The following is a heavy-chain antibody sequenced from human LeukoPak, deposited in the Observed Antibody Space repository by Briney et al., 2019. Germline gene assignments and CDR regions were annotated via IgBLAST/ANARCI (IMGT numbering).Heavy chain of an antibody. J-gene: IGHJ4*02. Sequence: GGSLRLSCAASGFTFSTYAMSWVRQAPGKGLEWVSIISDDGVYTYYAESVEGRFTISRDNSKNTLYLQMNSPRAEDTAVYHCAKGTPRDGYNSGYFDYWGQGTLVTVSS. CDR3: AKGTPRDGYNSGYFDY. V-gene: IGHV3-23*01. CDR1: GFTFSTYA. D-gene: IGHD5-24*01. CDR2: ISDDGVYT.